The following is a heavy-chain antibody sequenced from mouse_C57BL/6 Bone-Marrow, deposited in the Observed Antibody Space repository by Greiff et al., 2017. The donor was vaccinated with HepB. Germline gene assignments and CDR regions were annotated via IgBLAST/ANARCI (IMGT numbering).Heavy chain of an antibody. D-gene: IGHD2-2*01. J-gene: IGHJ3*01. CDR3: ARGIYYGYDRFAY. CDR1: GYSFTDYN. Sequence: VVEPGASVKISCKASGYSFTDYNMNWVKQSNGKSLEWIGVINPNYGTTSYNQKFKGKATLTVDQSSSTAYMQLNSLTSEDSAVYYCARGIYYGYDRFAYWGQGTLVTVSA. V-gene: IGHV1-39*01. CDR2: INPNYGTT.